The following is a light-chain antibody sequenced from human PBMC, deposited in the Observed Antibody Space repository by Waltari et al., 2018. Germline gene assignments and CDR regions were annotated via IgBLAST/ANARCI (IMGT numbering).Light chain of an antibody. CDR1: QSASTS. CDR3: QQYNIWPWT. V-gene: IGKV3-15*01. CDR2: RAS. J-gene: IGKJ1*01. Sequence: ELVMTQSPATLSVSPGERASLSYRASQSASTSLAWYQQTPGQAPRLLIYRASTRAAGIPDRFSGSGSGPELTLTISSLQSEDSAIYYCQQYNIWPWTFGQGTKVDIK.